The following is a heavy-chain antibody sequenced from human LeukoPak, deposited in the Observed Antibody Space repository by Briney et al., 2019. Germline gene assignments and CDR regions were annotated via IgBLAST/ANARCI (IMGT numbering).Heavy chain of an antibody. CDR3: AREGSGVAGHFDY. V-gene: IGHV3-21*05. J-gene: IGHJ4*02. Sequence: GGSLRLSCAASGFTFSRYSMSWVRQAPGKGLEWVSYISSGSSYIYYADSVKGRFTISRDNAKNSLYLQMNSLRAEDTAVYYCAREGSGVAGHFDYWGQGTLVTVSS. D-gene: IGHD6-19*01. CDR1: GFTFSRYS. CDR2: ISSGSSYI.